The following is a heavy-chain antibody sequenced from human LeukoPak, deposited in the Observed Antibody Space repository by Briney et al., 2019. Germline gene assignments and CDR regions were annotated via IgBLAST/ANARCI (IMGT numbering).Heavy chain of an antibody. CDR2: IYYSGTT. Sequence: SETLSLTCIVSGGSISSYYWSWIRQAPGKGLEWIGYIYYSGTTKYNPSLMGRVSISVDTSKHQFSLRLSSVAAADTAVYYCARHGGSYFYYWGQGTLVTVSS. CDR1: GGSISSYY. D-gene: IGHD1-26*01. J-gene: IGHJ4*02. V-gene: IGHV4-59*08. CDR3: ARHGGSYFYY.